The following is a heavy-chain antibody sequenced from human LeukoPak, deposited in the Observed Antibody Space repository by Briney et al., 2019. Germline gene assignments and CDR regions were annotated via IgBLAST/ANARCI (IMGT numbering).Heavy chain of an antibody. CDR1: GDTFSSYA. V-gene: IGHV1-69*05. Sequence: ASVKVSCKASGDTFSSYAISWVRQAPGQGLEWMGGIIPIFGTANYAQKFQGRVTITTDESTSTAYMELRSLRSEDTAVYYCARGGYCSGGSCYSNHYFDHWGQGTLVTVSS. J-gene: IGHJ4*02. CDR2: IIPIFGTA. CDR3: ARGGYCSGGSCYSNHYFDH. D-gene: IGHD2-15*01.